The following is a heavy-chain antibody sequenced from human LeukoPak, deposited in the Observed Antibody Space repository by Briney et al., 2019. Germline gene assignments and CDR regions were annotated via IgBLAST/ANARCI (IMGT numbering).Heavy chain of an antibody. D-gene: IGHD6-19*01. CDR3: ASARDFGWEGIWN. CDR2: MYHSGSA. Sequence: GSLRLSCAASGFTFSDYYMSWIRQAPGKGLEWIGSMYHSGSANYNPSLKSRVTISVDTSKNQFSLKLSSVTAADTAVYYCASARDFGWEGIWNWGQGTLVTVSS. CDR1: GFTFSDYY. J-gene: IGHJ4*02. V-gene: IGHV4-59*08.